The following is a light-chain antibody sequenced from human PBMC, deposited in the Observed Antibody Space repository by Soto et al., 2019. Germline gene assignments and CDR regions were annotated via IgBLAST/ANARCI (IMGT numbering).Light chain of an antibody. CDR1: RSDIGDSNF. V-gene: IGLV2-14*01. Sequence: QSVLTHPASVSGSPGQSVTISCTGPRSDIGDSNFISWYQHSPGKAPRLLIYEVNNRPSGVSKRFSGSKAGNTASLTISGLLDDDEADYFCASFRSGTILVFGSGTKVTVL. J-gene: IGLJ1*01. CDR2: EVN. CDR3: ASFRSGTILV.